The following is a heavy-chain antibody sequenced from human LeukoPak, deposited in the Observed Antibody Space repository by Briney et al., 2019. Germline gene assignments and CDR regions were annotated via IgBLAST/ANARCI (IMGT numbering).Heavy chain of an antibody. CDR1: GFTVSSNY. J-gene: IGHJ4*02. Sequence: GGSLRLSCAASGFTVSSNYVSWVRQAPGKGLEWVSSISSTSTYIFYADSVKGRFTISRDNAKSSLYLQMNSLRPEDTAVYYCARARRDYDYVWGSYRLDYWGQGTLVTVSS. CDR3: ARARRDYDYVWGSYRLDY. V-gene: IGHV3-21*01. CDR2: ISSTSTYI. D-gene: IGHD3-16*02.